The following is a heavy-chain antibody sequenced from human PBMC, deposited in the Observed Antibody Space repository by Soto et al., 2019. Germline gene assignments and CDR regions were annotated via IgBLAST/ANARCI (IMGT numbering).Heavy chain of an antibody. J-gene: IGHJ4*02. D-gene: IGHD4-17*01. CDR1: GYPFTTDG. Sequence: QVQLVQSGAEVKNPGASVKFSCKASGYPFTTDGIRWVRQAPGQGLEWMGWISTYNANTNYAHNLQGRVTMTTDTSPSTDYMELRSLRSDDTDVYYCARENYGYYGYWGQGTLVTVSS. CDR3: ARENYGYYGY. CDR2: ISTYNANT. V-gene: IGHV1-18*01.